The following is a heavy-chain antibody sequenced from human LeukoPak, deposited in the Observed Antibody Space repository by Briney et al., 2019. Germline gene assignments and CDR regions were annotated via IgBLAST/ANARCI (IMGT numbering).Heavy chain of an antibody. CDR1: GDSVSSINGA. V-gene: IGHV6-1*01. D-gene: IGHD6-19*01. J-gene: IGHJ4*02. CDR3: AGDVGTSGWYTFDY. Sequence: SRTLSLTCAISGDSVSSINGAWNWIRQSPWRGLEWLGRTYYRSKWYNDYAVSMRGRITINPDTSKNQFSLQLNSVTPEDTAVYYCAGDVGTSGWYTFDYWGQGTLVSVSS. CDR2: TYYRSKWYN.